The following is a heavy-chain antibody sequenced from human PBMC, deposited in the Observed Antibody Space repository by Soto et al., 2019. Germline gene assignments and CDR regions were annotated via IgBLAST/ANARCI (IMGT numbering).Heavy chain of an antibody. CDR2: INQSGST. Sequence: SETLSLTCAVYGGSFSGYYWSWLRQPPGKGLEWIGEINQSGSTNYNPSLKSRVTISIDTSKNQFSLKVSSVTAADTAVYYCARGLNYDVYWGQGTLVTVSS. CDR3: ARGLNYDVY. CDR1: GGSFSGYY. V-gene: IGHV4-34*01. J-gene: IGHJ1*01. D-gene: IGHD3-16*01.